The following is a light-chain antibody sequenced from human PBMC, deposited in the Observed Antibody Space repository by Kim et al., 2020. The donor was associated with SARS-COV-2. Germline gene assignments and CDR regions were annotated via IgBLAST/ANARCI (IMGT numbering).Light chain of an antibody. J-gene: IGKJ1*01. CDR3: QQYNRWPRWT. CDR2: GAS. V-gene: IGKV3-15*01. CDR1: QSVSSD. Sequence: EMVMTQSPATLSVSPGERATLSCRASQSVSSDLAWYQQKPGQAPRLLIYGASTRATGIPARFSGSWSGTEFTLTISSLQSEDFAVYYCQQYNRWPRWTFGQGTKVDIK.